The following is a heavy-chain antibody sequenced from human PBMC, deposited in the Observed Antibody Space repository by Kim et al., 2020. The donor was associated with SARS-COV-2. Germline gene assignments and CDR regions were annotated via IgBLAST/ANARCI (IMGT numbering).Heavy chain of an antibody. CDR1: GYSFTSYW. V-gene: IGHV5-51*01. CDR2: IYPGDSDT. D-gene: IGHD4-17*01. CDR3: ARGRTTVTTRFDY. J-gene: IGHJ4*02. Sequence: GESLKISCKGSGYSFTSYWIGWVRQMPGKDLEWMGIIYPGDSDTRYSPSFQGQVTISADKSISTAYLQWSSLKASDTAMYYCARGRTTVTTRFDYWGQGTLVTVSS.